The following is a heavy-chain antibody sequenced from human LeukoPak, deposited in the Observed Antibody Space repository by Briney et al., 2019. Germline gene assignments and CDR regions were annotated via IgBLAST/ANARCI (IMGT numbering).Heavy chain of an antibody. J-gene: IGHJ5*02. D-gene: IGHD1-26*01. Sequence: RASVKLSCKSSGYTFTSYDINWVRHATGQGLEWMGWMNPNSGNTGYAQKFQGRVTITRNTSISTAYMELSSLRSEDTAVYYCARVSGGWFDPWGQGTLVTVSS. CDR2: MNPNSGNT. V-gene: IGHV1-8*01. CDR3: ARVSGGWFDP. CDR1: GYTFTSYD.